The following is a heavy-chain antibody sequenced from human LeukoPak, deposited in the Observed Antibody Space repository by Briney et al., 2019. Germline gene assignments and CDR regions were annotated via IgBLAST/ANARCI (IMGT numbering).Heavy chain of an antibody. Sequence: SETLSLTCAVYGGSFSGYYWSWIRQPPGKGLEWIGEINHSGSTNYNPSLKSRVTISVDTSKNQFSLKLSSVAAADTAVYYCAREDIVVVPAATSETYYYYHGMDVWGQGTTVTVSS. CDR2: INHSGST. D-gene: IGHD2-2*01. J-gene: IGHJ6*01. V-gene: IGHV4-34*01. CDR1: GGSFSGYY. CDR3: AREDIVVVPAATSETYYYYHGMDV.